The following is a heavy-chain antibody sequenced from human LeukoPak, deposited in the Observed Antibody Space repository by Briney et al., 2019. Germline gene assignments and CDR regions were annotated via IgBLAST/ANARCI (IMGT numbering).Heavy chain of an antibody. CDR3: ARKTGGSLDI. Sequence: GGSLGLSCAASGFTFSSYSMNWVRQAPGKGLEWVSYISSSSSAIYYADSVRGRFTISRDNAKNSLYLQMNSLRGEDTAVYYCARKTGGSLDIWGQGTMVTVSS. V-gene: IGHV3-48*01. CDR1: GFTFSSYS. D-gene: IGHD7-27*01. J-gene: IGHJ3*02. CDR2: ISSSSSAI.